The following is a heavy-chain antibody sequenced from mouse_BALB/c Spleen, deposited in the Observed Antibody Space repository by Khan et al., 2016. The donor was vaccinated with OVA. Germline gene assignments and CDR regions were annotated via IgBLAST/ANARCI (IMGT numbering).Heavy chain of an antibody. D-gene: IGHD2-3*01. V-gene: IGHV9-2-1*01. CDR2: INTETGEP. Sequence: QIQLVQSGPELKKPGETVKISCKASGYTFTDSSIHWVKQAPGKGLKWMGWINTETGEPTYADDFKGRFAFSLETSASTAYLQINNLKNEDTAIYFCARFEGYHWYFDVWGAGTTVTVSS. J-gene: IGHJ1*01. CDR3: ARFEGYHWYFDV. CDR1: GYTFTDSS.